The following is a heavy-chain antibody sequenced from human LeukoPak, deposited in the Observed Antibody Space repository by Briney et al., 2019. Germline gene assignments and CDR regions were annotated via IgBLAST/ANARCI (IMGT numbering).Heavy chain of an antibody. V-gene: IGHV4-59*08. Sequence: PSETLSLTCTVSGGSINTYYWSWIRQPPGKGLEWIASVYHSGTSNYNPSLRSRVTISVDTSKNQFSLKLRSVTAADTAVYYCARRITGTTSDSFDYWGQGTLVTVSS. CDR3: ARRITGTTSDSFDY. J-gene: IGHJ4*02. CDR2: VYHSGTS. CDR1: GGSINTYY. D-gene: IGHD1-20*01.